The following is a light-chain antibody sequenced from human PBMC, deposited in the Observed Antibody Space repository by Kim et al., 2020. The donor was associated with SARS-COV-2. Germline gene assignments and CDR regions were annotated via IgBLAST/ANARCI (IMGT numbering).Light chain of an antibody. J-gene: IGKJ5*01. CDR2: DAS. CDR1: QGVRSH. CDR3: QQYDTYPIT. V-gene: IGKV1-16*01. Sequence: ASVDDRFIITCRASQGVRSHLAWYQQKPGKAPRPLIYDASTLRGGVPSRFSGSGSGTEYTLTITGLQPEDFATYYCQQYDTYPITFGQGTRLEIK.